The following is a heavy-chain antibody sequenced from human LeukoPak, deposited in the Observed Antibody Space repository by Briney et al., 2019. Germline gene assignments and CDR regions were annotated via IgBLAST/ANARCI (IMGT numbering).Heavy chain of an antibody. CDR3: ARVWVTTFRRDAFDI. CDR1: GFPFSSHG. V-gene: IGHV3-30*03. CDR2: ISKDGNNK. D-gene: IGHD4-17*01. J-gene: IGHJ3*02. Sequence: PRGSLRHSCAASGFPFSSHGMHSVRQAPGKGLEWVAAISKDGNNKFYADSVKGRFTISRDNPKNTMNLQMNSLRAEDTAVYYCARVWVTTFRRDAFDIWGQGTMVTVSS.